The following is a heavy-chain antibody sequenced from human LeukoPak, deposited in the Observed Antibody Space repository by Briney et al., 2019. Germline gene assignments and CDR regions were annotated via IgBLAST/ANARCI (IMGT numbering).Heavy chain of an antibody. J-gene: IGHJ4*02. V-gene: IGHV3-23*01. CDR1: GFTFSSYA. CDR3: AKTPAPTPIAHFDY. Sequence: GGSLRLSCAASGFTFSSYAMSWVRQAPGKGLEWVSAIRCGGGRTYYADSVKGRFTISRDNSKNTLYLQMNSPRVDDTAVYYCAKTPAPTPIAHFDYWGQGTLVTVSS. CDR2: IRCGGGRT. D-gene: IGHD3-16*02.